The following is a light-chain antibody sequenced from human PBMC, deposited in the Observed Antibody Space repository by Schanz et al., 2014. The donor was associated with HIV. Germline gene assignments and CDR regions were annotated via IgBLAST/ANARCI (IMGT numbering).Light chain of an antibody. CDR1: SSNIGTNT. V-gene: IGLV1-44*01. CDR3: AAWDDSLNGLYV. J-gene: IGLJ1*01. Sequence: QSVLTQPPSASGTPGQRVTIACSGGSSNIGTNTVNWYQHLPGTAPKLLIYSNNQRPSGVPDRFSASKSGTSASLAISGLQSDDEAEYYCAAWDDSLNGLYVFATGTKLTVL. CDR2: SNN.